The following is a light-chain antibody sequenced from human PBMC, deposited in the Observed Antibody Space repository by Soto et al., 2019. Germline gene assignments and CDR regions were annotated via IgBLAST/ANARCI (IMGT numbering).Light chain of an antibody. CDR2: DAS. Sequence: DIQMTQSPSSLSASVGDRVTITCQASQDISNYLNWYQQKPGKAPKLLIYDASNLETGVPSRFSGSGSGTDFTFTISSLQPEDIATYYCQQYDNPYDTFGHGTKLEIK. V-gene: IGKV1-33*01. J-gene: IGKJ2*01. CDR3: QQYDNPYDT. CDR1: QDISNY.